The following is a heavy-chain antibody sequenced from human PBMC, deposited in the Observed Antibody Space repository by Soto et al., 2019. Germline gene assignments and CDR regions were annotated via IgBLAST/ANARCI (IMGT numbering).Heavy chain of an antibody. CDR3: AREGPPIRAHNPPEYFQH. V-gene: IGHV4-39*02. CDR1: GDSISTRSNY. J-gene: IGHJ1*01. CDR2: IYYTGGT. Sequence: PSETLSLTCTVSGDSISTRSNYWAWIRQPPGKGLEWIESIYYTGGTYYNPSLKSRVTLFLDTSKNQFSLNLNSVTAADTAVYYCAREGPPIRAHNPPEYFQHWGQGTPVTVSS.